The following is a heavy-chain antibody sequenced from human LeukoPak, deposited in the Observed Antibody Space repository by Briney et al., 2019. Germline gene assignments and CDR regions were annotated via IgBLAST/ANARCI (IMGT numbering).Heavy chain of an antibody. Sequence: GGSLRLSCAASGFTFSSYAMSWVRRAPGKGLEWLSYIRPSGSTIYYADSVKGRFTISRDNAKNSLYLQMNSLRAEDTALYYCVRMNYVSSGWGAPFDHWGQGTLVTVFS. CDR3: VRMNYVSSGWGAPFDH. J-gene: IGHJ4*02. V-gene: IGHV3-48*04. CDR2: IRPSGSTI. CDR1: GFTFSSYA. D-gene: IGHD1-7*01.